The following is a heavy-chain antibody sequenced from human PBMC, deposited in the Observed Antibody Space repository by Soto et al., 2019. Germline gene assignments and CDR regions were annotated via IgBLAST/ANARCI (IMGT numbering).Heavy chain of an antibody. D-gene: IGHD3-22*01. V-gene: IGHV1-69*13. CDR1: GGTFSSYA. CDR2: IIPIFGTA. J-gene: IGHJ6*02. Sequence: SVKVSCKASGGTFSSYAISWVRQAPGQGLEWMGGIIPIFGTANYAQKFQGRVTITADESTSTAYMELSSLRSEDTAVYYCARDRGDYYDSSGYYYPNYYGMDVWG. CDR3: ARDRGDYYDSSGYYYPNYYGMDV.